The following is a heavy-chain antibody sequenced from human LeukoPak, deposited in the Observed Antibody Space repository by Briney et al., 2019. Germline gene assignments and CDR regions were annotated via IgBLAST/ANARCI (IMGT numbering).Heavy chain of an antibody. CDR1: GFTFSSYW. CDR2: IKQDGSEK. Sequence: PGGSLRLSCAASGFTFSSYWMSWVRQAPGKGLEWVANIKQDGSEKYYVDSVKGRFTISRDNAKNSLYLQMNSLRAEDAAVYYCARTTRPGYSYGYDFSFWFDPWGQGTLVTVSP. D-gene: IGHD5-18*01. CDR3: ARTTRPGYSYGYDFSFWFDP. V-gene: IGHV3-7*01. J-gene: IGHJ5*02.